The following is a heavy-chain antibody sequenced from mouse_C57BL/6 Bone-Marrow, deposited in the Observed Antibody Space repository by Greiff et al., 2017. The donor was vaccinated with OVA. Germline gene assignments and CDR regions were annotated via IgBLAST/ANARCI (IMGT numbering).Heavy chain of an antibody. D-gene: IGHD1-1*01. CDR2: IDPSDSET. J-gene: IGHJ3*01. CDR3: ARCYYGPSWFAY. CDR1: GYTFTSYW. Sequence: QVQLQQPGAELVRPGSSVKLSCKASGYTFTSYWMHWVKQRPIQGLEWIGNIDPSDSETHYNQKFKDKATLTVDKSSSTAYMQLSSLTSEDSAVYYCARCYYGPSWFAYWGQGTLVTVSA. V-gene: IGHV1-52*01.